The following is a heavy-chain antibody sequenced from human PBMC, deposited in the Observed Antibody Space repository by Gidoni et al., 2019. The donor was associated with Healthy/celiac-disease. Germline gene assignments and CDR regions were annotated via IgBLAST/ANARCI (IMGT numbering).Heavy chain of an antibody. CDR2: IYYSGST. J-gene: IGHJ2*01. Sequence: QVQLQESGPGLVKPSQTLSLTCTVSGGSISSGGYYWSWSRQHPGKGLEWIGYIYYSGSTYYNPSLKSRVTISVDTSKNQFSLKLSSVTAADTAVYYCARVDDDYVWGSYRPERNWYFDLWGRGTLVTVSS. V-gene: IGHV4-31*03. CDR1: GGSISSGGYY. CDR3: ARVDDDYVWGSYRPERNWYFDL. D-gene: IGHD3-16*02.